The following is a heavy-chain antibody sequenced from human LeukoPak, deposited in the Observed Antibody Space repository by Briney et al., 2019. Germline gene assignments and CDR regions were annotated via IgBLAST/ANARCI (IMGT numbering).Heavy chain of an antibody. CDR2: IYYSGST. CDR3: ERVYGDYGVDY. J-gene: IGHJ4*02. V-gene: IGHV4-59*01. CDR1: GGPFSRYY. Sequence: SQTMALHCTVAGGPFSRYYWSCIRQPPGKGREWIGYIYYSGSTNYNPSLKRRVTISVDTSKNQFSLKLSSVTAADTAGYYWERVYGDYGVDYWGQGTLVTVSS. D-gene: IGHD4-17*01.